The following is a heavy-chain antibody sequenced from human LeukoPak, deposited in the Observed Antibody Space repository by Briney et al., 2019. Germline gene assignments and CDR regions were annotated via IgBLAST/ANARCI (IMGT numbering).Heavy chain of an antibody. V-gene: IGHV4-4*02. CDR3: ARGNIRATYYFDY. Sequence: SETLSLTCAVSGGSIGSSNWWSWIRQPPGKGLEWIGEINHSGSTNYNPSLKSRVTISVDTSKNQFSLKLSSVTAADTAVYYCARGNIRATYYFDYWGQGTLVTVSS. J-gene: IGHJ4*02. CDR2: INHSGST. D-gene: IGHD1-26*01. CDR1: GGSIGSSNW.